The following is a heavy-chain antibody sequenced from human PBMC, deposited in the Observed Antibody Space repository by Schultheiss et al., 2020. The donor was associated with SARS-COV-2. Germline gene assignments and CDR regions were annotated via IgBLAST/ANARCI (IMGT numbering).Heavy chain of an antibody. J-gene: IGHJ6*02. CDR2: INSDGSST. CDR1: GFTFSSYW. D-gene: IGHD6-6*01. Sequence: GESLKISCAASGFTFSSYWMHWVRQAPGKGLVWVSRINSDGSSTSYADSVKGRFTISRDNAKNSLYLQMNSLRAEDTAVYYCARDSGSIAARPYYYYGMDVWGQGTTVTVSS. V-gene: IGHV3-74*01. CDR3: ARDSGSIAARPYYYYGMDV.